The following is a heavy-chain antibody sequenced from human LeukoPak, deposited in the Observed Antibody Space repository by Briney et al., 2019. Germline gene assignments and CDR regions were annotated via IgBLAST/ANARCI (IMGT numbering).Heavy chain of an antibody. CDR2: IYYSGST. D-gene: IGHD1-26*01. CDR3: ARAVSGSYYFDY. V-gene: IGHV4-59*01. J-gene: IGHJ4*02. CDR1: GGSISSYY. Sequence: SETLSLTCTVSGGSISSYYWSWIRQPPGKGLEWVGYIYYSGSTNYNPSLKSRVTISVDTPKNQFSLKLSSVTAADTAVYYCARAVSGSYYFDYWGQGTLVTVSS.